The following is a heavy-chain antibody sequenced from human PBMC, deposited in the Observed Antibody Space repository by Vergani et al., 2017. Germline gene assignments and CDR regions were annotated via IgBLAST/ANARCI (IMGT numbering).Heavy chain of an antibody. CDR1: GYTFTGYY. Sequence: QVLLVQSGAEVKKPGASVKVSCKASGYTFTGYYMHWVRQAPGQGLEWMGWINPNSGGTNYAQKFQGRVTMTRDTSISTAYMELSRLRSDDTAVYYCARETRFYGGYYYYGMDVWGQGTTVTVSS. J-gene: IGHJ6*02. CDR2: INPNSGGT. D-gene: IGHD2/OR15-2a*01. CDR3: ARETRFYGGYYYYGMDV. V-gene: IGHV1-2*02.